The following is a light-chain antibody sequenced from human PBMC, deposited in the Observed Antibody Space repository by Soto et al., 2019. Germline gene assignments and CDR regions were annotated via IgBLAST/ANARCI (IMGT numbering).Light chain of an antibody. V-gene: IGKV3-11*01. Sequence: TQSPSTLTASVGDRVTFTCQASQSISSWLAWYQQKPGQAPRLLIYDASNRATGIPARFSGSGSGTDFTLTISSLEPEDFAVYYCQQRSNWPPITFGQGTRLEIK. J-gene: IGKJ5*01. CDR3: QQRSNWPPIT. CDR2: DAS. CDR1: QSISSW.